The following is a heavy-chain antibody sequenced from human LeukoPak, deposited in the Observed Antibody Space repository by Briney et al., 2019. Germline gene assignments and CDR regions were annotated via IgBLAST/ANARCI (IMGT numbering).Heavy chain of an antibody. V-gene: IGHV4-59*01. CDR3: ARDQQYSNRYYFDY. D-gene: IGHD6-13*01. CDR1: GGSISSYY. J-gene: IGHJ4*02. Sequence: SETLSLTCTVSGGSISSYYWSWIRQPPGKGLEWIGYIYYSGSTNYNPSLKSRVTISVDTSKNQFSLKLSSVTAADTAVYYCARDQQYSNRYYFDYWGQGTLVTVSS. CDR2: IYYSGST.